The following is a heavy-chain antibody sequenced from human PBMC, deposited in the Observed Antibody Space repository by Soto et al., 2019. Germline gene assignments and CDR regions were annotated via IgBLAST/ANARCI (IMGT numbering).Heavy chain of an antibody. CDR2: ISGSGGST. V-gene: IGHV3-23*01. J-gene: IGHJ6*03. CDR3: AKDLGVLLLRYFDWLLPYYLHV. CDR1: GFTFSSYS. Sequence: SGGSLRLCCAASGFTFSSYSLRWVRQAPGKGQGWGSGISGSGGSTYYADSVKGRFTISRDNSKNTLYLQMNSLRAEDTAVYYCAKDLGVLLLRYFDWLLPYYLHVWGKGTTVTVSS. D-gene: IGHD3-9*01.